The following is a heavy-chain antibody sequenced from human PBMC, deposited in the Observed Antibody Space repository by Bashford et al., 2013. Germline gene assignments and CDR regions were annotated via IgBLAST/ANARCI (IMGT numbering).Heavy chain of an antibody. J-gene: IGHJ4*01. Sequence: ASVKVSCKASGYTFSNNGINWVRQAPGQGLEWMGWINGLNGKTEYSRKFQGRVTMTSDTSTTTAYMELRGLRSDDTAVYYCARDFTWLRLPEYWGHGTLVTVSS. CDR1: GYTFSNNG. D-gene: IGHD5-12*01. CDR2: INGLNGKT. CDR3: ARDFTWLRLPEY. V-gene: IGHV1-18*01.